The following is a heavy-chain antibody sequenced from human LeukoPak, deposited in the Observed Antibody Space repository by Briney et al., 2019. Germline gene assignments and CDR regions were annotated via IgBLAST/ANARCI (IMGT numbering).Heavy chain of an antibody. V-gene: IGHV3-7*03. Sequence: GSLRLSFAASGFPFSSSAMSWVRPAPGKGPEWVANIKPDGTTKFYVDSVKGRFTISRDNALNSLYLQMNSLRAEDTAIYYCARSIPYGTTWYGRSDYWGQGTLVTVSS. CDR2: IKPDGTTK. D-gene: IGHD6-13*01. CDR3: ARSIPYGTTWYGRSDY. J-gene: IGHJ4*02. CDR1: GFPFSSSA.